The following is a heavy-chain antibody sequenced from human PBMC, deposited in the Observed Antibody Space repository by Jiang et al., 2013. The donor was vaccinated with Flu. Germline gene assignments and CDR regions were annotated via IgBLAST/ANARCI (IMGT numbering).Heavy chain of an antibody. CDR1: GGSISSGTYH. Sequence: GSGLVKPSETLSLTCTVSGGSISSGTYHWNWIRRSAGKGLEWVGGISATGITYYKPSLKSRVTVSLDTSKNQVSLKLTSVTAADTAIYYCVRSLGDYGGREYYFDYWGQEFWSPSPQ. J-gene: IGHJ4*01. CDR3: VRSLGDYGGREYYFDY. D-gene: IGHD4-23*01. CDR2: ISATGIT. V-gene: IGHV4-61*02.